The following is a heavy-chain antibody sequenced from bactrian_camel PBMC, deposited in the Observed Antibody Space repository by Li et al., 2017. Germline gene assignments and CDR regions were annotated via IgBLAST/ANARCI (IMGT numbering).Heavy chain of an antibody. J-gene: IGHJ6*01. CDR2: IDSDGAIR. CDR3: AARFQGGFGYGGLCTDVPADFPH. CDR1: GYTNTFSKHC. V-gene: IGHV3S1*01. D-gene: IGHD5*01. Sequence: HVQLVESGGGSAQAGGSLRLSCAVSGYTNTFSKHCMGWFRQAPGKERERVARIDSDGAIRYADSVKGRFTIAKGQAKHTLYLQMNSLKPDDTATYYCAARFQGGFGYGGLCTDVPADFPHWGQGTQVTVS.